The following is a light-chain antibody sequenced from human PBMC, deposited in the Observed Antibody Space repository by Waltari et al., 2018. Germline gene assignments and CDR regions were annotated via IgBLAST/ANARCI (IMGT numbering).Light chain of an antibody. CDR1: SSDIGTHDL. CDR3: CSYAGSSTYG. Sequence: QSALTQPASVSGSPGQSITISCTGTSSDIGTHDLVSWYQQHPGKAPKILIYSVTKSPSGGSWRFSCSKSGNTASLTMSGLQAEDEADYYCCSYAGSSTYGFGTGTKVTVL. V-gene: IGLV2-23*02. J-gene: IGLJ1*01. CDR2: SVT.